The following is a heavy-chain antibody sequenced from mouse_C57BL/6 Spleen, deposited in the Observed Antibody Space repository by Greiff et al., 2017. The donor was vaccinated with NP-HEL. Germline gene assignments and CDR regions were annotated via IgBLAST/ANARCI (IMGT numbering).Heavy chain of an antibody. CDR2: IYPRDGST. Sequence: VQLQESGPELVKPGASVKLSCKASGYTFTSYDINWVKQRPGQGLEWIGWIYPRDGSTKYNEKFKGKATLTVDTSSSTAYMERHSLTSEDSAVYFCAELAPFAYWGQGTLVTVSA. D-gene: IGHD4-1*01. J-gene: IGHJ3*01. CDR1: GYTFTSYD. V-gene: IGHV1-85*01. CDR3: AELAPFAY.